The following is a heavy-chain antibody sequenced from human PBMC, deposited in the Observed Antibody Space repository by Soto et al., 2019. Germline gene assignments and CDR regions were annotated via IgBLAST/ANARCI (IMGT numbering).Heavy chain of an antibody. V-gene: IGHV4-61*01. CDR2: MFSSGGA. CDR1: GGSVSTDNYY. Sequence: PSETLSLTCTVSGGSVSTDNYYWSWIRQPPGKGLEWIAYMFSSGGANDNPSLRSRVTISVDTSKNQFSLKLSSVTAAHTAVYYCARGPTITSDYCGQGTLVTAS. CDR3: ARGPTITSDY. J-gene: IGHJ4*02. D-gene: IGHD5-12*01.